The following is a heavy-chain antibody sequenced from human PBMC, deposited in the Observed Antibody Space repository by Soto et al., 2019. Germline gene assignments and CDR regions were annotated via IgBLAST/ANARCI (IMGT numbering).Heavy chain of an antibody. CDR2: IDPRDSQT. D-gene: IGHD3-22*01. CDR1: GYSFAGYW. V-gene: IGHV5-10-1*01. J-gene: IGHJ4*02. Sequence: GESLKISCKGSGYSFAGYWITWVRQKPGKGLEWMGRIDPRDSQTYYSPSFRGHVTISVTKSITTVFLQWSSLRASDTAMYYCARKIYDSDTGPNFQYYFDSWGRGTPVTVSS. CDR3: ARKIYDSDTGPNFQYYFDS.